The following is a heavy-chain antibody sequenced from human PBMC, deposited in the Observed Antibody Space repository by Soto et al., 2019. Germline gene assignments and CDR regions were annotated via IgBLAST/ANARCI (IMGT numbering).Heavy chain of an antibody. D-gene: IGHD5-18*01. J-gene: IGHJ6*03. CDR3: ARVMGGYSYGYQSTATKGATSNYYYMDV. V-gene: IGHV4-39*07. CDR1: GGSISSSSGY. CDR2: IYYSGST. Sequence: PSETLSLTRTVSGGSISSSSGYWGWIRQPPGKGLEWIGSIYYSGSTYYNPSLKSRVTISVDTSKNQFSLKLSSVTAADTAVYYCARVMGGYSYGYQSTATKGATSNYYYMDVWGKGTTVTVS.